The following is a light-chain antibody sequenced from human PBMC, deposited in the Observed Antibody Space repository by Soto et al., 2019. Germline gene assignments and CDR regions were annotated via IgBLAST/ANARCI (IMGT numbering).Light chain of an antibody. CDR2: DAS. V-gene: IGKV1-33*01. Sequence: DIQMTQSPSSLSASVGDRVTITCQVSQDISNYLNWYQQKPGKAPKLLIYDASNLETGVPSRFSGSGSGTDFTFTISSLQPEDIATYYCQQYDTLPLTIGGGTKVEIK. J-gene: IGKJ4*01. CDR1: QDISNY. CDR3: QQYDTLPLT.